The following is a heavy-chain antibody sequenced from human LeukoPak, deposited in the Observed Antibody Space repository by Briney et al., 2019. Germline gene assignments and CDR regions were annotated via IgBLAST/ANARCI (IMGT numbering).Heavy chain of an antibody. CDR1: GGSFSGYY. CDR3: ARDEEGFDY. CDR2: INHSGST. V-gene: IGHV4-34*01. J-gene: IGHJ4*02. Sequence: PSETLSLTCAVYGGSFSGYYWSWIRQPPGKGLEWIGEINHSGSTNYNPSLKSRVTISVDTSKNQFSLKLSSVTAADTAVYYCARDEEGFDYWGQGTLVTVSS.